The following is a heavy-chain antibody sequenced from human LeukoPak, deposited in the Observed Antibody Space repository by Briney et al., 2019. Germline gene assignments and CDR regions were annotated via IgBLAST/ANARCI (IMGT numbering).Heavy chain of an antibody. J-gene: IGHJ6*03. CDR2: IYHSGIT. CDR1: GGSISSDNW. CDR3: ARLGVDIVAVVPAPYYMDV. D-gene: IGHD2-15*01. V-gene: IGHV4-4*02. Sequence: PSGTLSLTCAVSGGSISSDNWWCWVRQPPGKGLEWIGEIYHSGITNYNPSLKSRATISVDKPKEQFSLKLTSLTAADTAAYYCARLGVDIVAVVPAPYYMDVWGKGTTVTVTS.